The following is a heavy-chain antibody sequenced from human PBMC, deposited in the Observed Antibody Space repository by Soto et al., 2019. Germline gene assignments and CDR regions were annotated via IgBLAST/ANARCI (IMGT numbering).Heavy chain of an antibody. J-gene: IGHJ3*02. V-gene: IGHV4-34*01. CDR1: GGSFSGYY. D-gene: IGHD6-19*01. CDR3: ASVGGGGWYAFDI. Sequence: SETLSLTCAVYGGSFSGYYWSWIRQPPGKGLEWIGEINHSGSTNYNPSLKSRVTISVDTSKNQFSLKLSSVTAADTAVYYCASVGGGGWYAFDIWGQGTMVTVSS. CDR2: INHSGST.